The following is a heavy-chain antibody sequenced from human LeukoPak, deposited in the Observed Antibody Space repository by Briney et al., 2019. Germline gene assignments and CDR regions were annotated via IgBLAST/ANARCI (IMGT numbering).Heavy chain of an antibody. CDR2: MNPNSGNT. J-gene: IGHJ6*02. CDR1: GYTFTSYD. CDR3: ARQCNAAGYYYGMDV. D-gene: IGHD6-19*01. Sequence: GASVKVSCKASGYTFTSYDINWVRQATGQGLEWMGWMNPNSGNTGYAQKFQGRVTMTRNTSRSTAYMELSSLRSEDTAVYYCARQCNAAGYYYGMDVWGQGTTVTVSS. V-gene: IGHV1-8*01.